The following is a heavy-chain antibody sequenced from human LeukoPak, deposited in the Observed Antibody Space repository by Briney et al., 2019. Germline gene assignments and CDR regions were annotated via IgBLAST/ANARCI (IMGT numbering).Heavy chain of an antibody. J-gene: IGHJ1*01. Sequence: GESLKTSCKGSGYSFTRNWIGWVRQMPGKGLEWMGIIYPGEADTRYSPTFQGQVTNSADKSISTAYLQWSSLRASDTAMYYCAYYDSSGYYYDWGQGTLVSVSS. CDR1: GYSFTRNW. CDR3: AYYDSSGYYYD. V-gene: IGHV5-51*01. CDR2: IYPGEADT. D-gene: IGHD3-22*01.